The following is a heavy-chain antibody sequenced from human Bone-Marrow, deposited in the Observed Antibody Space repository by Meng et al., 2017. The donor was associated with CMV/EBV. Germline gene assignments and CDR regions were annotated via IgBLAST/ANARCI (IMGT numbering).Heavy chain of an antibody. CDR3: ARGARVYGIDV. V-gene: IGHV4-61*01. Sequence: SEPLSLTCSVSDDFVSSDTYYWNWIRQPRGKGLEWIGYIYYNGGTNYNPSLKSPVTMSIDTSKKQFSLRLSSVTAADTAVYYCARGARVYGIDVWGQGTAVTVSS. J-gene: IGHJ6*02. CDR2: IYYNGGT. CDR1: DDFVSSDTYY.